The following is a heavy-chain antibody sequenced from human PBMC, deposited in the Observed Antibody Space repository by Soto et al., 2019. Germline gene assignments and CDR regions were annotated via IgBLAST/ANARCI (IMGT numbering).Heavy chain of an antibody. Sequence: EVQLLESGGGLVQPGGSLRLSCAASGFTFSRSAMSWVRQAPGKGLEWVSAISGRGGSTYYADSVKGRFTISRDNSKNTLYLQRNSLRAEDTAVYYCARDRAMTSGPSGFDPWGQGTLVTVSS. CDR2: ISGRGGST. J-gene: IGHJ5*02. CDR3: ARDRAMTSGPSGFDP. D-gene: IGHD2-2*01. V-gene: IGHV3-23*01. CDR1: GFTFSRSA.